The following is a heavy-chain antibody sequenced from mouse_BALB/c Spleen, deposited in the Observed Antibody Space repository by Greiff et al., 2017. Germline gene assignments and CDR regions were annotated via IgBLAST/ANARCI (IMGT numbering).Heavy chain of an antibody. D-gene: IGHD1-1*01. CDR1: GFTFSSYG. CDR2: INSNGGST. Sequence: EVMLVESGGGLVQPGGSLKLSCAASGFTFSSYGMSWVRQTPDKRLELVATINSNGGSTYYPDSVKGRFTISRDNAKNTLYLQMSSLKSEDTAMYYCARDPDYGYYFDYWGQGTTLTVSS. CDR3: ARDPDYGYYFDY. V-gene: IGHV5-6-3*01. J-gene: IGHJ2*01.